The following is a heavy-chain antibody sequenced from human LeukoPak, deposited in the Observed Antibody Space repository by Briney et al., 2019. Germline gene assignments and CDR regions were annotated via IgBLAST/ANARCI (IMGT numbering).Heavy chain of an antibody. V-gene: IGHV3-30*18. J-gene: IGHJ4*02. CDR2: ISYDGSNK. CDR1: GFTFSSYG. D-gene: IGHD4-17*01. Sequence: GRSLRLSCAASGFTFSSYGMHWVRQAPGKGLEWVAVISYDGSNKYYADSVKGRFTTSRDNSKNTLYLQRDSLRAEDTAVYYCAKDYRYGDSPVTGIDYWGQGTLVTVSS. CDR3: AKDYRYGDSPVTGIDY.